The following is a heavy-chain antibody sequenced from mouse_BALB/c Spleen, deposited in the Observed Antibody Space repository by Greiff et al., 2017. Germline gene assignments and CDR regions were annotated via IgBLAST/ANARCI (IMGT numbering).Heavy chain of an antibody. Sequence: QVQLKQSGAELVRPGSSVKISCKASGYAFSSYWMNWVKQRPGQGLEWIGQIYPGDGDTNYNGKFKGKATLTADKSSSTAYMQLSSLTSEDSAVYFCAREATGTDYFDYWGQGTTLTVSS. D-gene: IGHD4-1*01. CDR3: AREATGTDYFDY. CDR2: IYPGDGDT. CDR1: GYAFSSYW. V-gene: IGHV1-80*01. J-gene: IGHJ2*01.